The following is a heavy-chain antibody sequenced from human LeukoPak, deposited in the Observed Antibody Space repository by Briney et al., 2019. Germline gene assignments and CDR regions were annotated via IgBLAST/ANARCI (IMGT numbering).Heavy chain of an antibody. V-gene: IGHV3-30*01. J-gene: IGHJ4*02. CDR3: ARDAEESLDY. CDR2: ISYDGSNK. CDR1: GFTFSSYA. Sequence: GGSLRLSCAASGFTFSSYAMHWVRQAPGKGVEWGAVISYDGSNKYYADSVNGRFTISRDNSKPTLYLQMNSLRAEDTAVYYCARDAEESLDYWGQGTLVTVSS.